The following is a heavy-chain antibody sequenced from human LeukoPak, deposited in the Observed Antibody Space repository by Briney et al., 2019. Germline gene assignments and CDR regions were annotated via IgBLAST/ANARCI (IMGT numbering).Heavy chain of an antibody. V-gene: IGHV3-23*01. Sequence: GGSLRLSCAASGFTFSSYAMSWVRQAPGKGLEWVSAISGSGGSTYYADPVKGRFTISRDNSKNTLYLQMNSLRAEDTAVYYCASITMVRGVHTPSDYWGQGTLVTVSS. CDR1: GFTFSSYA. CDR3: ASITMVRGVHTPSDY. J-gene: IGHJ4*02. D-gene: IGHD3-10*01. CDR2: ISGSGGST.